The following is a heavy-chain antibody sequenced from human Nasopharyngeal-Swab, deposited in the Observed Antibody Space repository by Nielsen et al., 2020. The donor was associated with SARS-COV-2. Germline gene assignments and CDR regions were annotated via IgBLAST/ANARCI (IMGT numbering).Heavy chain of an antibody. Sequence: SVNVSCKPSGYTFTSYGISWVRQAPGQGLEWMGWISAYNGNTNYAQKLQGRVTMTTDTSTSTAYMELRSLRSDDTAVYYCARAAPDSYGYYYYGMDVWGQGTTVTVSS. V-gene: IGHV1-18*01. CDR1: GYTFTSYG. J-gene: IGHJ6*02. CDR2: ISAYNGNT. CDR3: ARAAPDSYGYYYYGMDV. D-gene: IGHD5-18*01.